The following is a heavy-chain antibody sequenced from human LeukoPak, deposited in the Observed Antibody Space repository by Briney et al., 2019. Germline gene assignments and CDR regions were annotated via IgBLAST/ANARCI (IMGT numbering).Heavy chain of an antibody. D-gene: IGHD3-3*01. Sequence: GGPLRLSCVASGFTFANYAMSWVRQAPGKGLEWVSAISGSGGSKYYADSVKGRFTISRDNSKNSLYLQMNSLRAEDTAVYYCAKDDDDFWSGYYPFDYWGQGALVTVSS. V-gene: IGHV3-23*01. CDR3: AKDDDDFWSGYYPFDY. J-gene: IGHJ4*02. CDR2: ISGSGGSK. CDR1: GFTFANYA.